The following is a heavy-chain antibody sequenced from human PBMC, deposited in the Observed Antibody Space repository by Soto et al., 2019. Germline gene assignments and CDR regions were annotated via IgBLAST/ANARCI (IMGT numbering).Heavy chain of an antibody. D-gene: IGHD3-16*01. Sequence: GASVKVSCKASGSTFTSYYMHWVRQAPGQGLEWMGIINPSGGSTSYAQKFQGRVTMTRDTSTSTVYMELSSLRSEDTAVYYCARDPLMITFGGLGAFDIWGQGTMVTVSS. CDR1: GSTFTSYY. CDR3: ARDPLMITFGGLGAFDI. J-gene: IGHJ3*02. V-gene: IGHV1-46*01. CDR2: INPSGGST.